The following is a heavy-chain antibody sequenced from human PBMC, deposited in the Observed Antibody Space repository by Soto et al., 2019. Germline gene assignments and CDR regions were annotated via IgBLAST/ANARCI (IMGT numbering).Heavy chain of an antibody. J-gene: IGHJ4*02. Sequence: EVQLVESGGGLVKPGGSLRLSCAASGFTFTDAWIYWVRQAPGKGLEWVGRIKSKTDGGTTDHAAPVKGRFAISRDDSQNTVYLQMNSLISEDSAVYYCIYYYDSGTYFHVDYWGQGTLVTVSS. CDR1: GFTFTDAW. V-gene: IGHV3-15*01. D-gene: IGHD3-22*01. CDR2: IKSKTDGGTT. CDR3: IYYYDSGTYFHVDY.